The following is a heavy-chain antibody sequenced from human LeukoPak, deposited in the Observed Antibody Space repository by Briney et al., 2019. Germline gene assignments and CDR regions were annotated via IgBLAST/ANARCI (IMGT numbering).Heavy chain of an antibody. V-gene: IGHV3-30-3*01. CDR3: AKDTPRTHSGFDY. CDR1: GFTFSSYA. D-gene: IGHD3-10*01. J-gene: IGHJ4*02. CDR2: KSYDGSNK. Sequence: GGSLRLSCAASGFTFSSYAMHWVRQAPGKGLEWVAVKSYDGSNKYYADSVKGRFTISRDNSKNTLYLQMNSLRAEDTAVYYCAKDTPRTHSGFDYWGQGTLVTVSS.